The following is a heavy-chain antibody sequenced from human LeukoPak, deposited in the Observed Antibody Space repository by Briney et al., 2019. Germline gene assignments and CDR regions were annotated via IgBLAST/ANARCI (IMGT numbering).Heavy chain of an antibody. J-gene: IGHJ6*03. V-gene: IGHV3-13*01. CDR3: ARGPPRGKYYYMDV. CDR2: IGAASDT. D-gene: IGHD1-1*01. Sequence: GGSLRLSCAASGFTFSSFDMHWVRQPTGQGLEWVSTIGAASDTYYPGSVGGRFTLSRDNAKNSLYLQMNSLTAGDTAVYYCARGPPRGKYYYMDVWGKGTTVTVSS. CDR1: GFTFSSFD.